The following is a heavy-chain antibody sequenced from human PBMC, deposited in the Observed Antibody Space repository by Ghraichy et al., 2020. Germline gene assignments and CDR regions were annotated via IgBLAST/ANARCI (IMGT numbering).Heavy chain of an antibody. V-gene: IGHV4-59*08. CDR2: INYSGST. D-gene: IGHD3-22*01. CDR1: GGSISSYY. J-gene: IGHJ4*02. Sequence: ESLNISCTVSGGSISSYYWSWIRQPPGKGLEWIGYINYSGSTNYNASLKSRVTISVDTSKNQFSLQLSSVTAADTAVYYCARRGVYYDSSGYPWTYFFDYWGQGTLVTVSS. CDR3: ARRGVYYDSSGYPWTYFFDY.